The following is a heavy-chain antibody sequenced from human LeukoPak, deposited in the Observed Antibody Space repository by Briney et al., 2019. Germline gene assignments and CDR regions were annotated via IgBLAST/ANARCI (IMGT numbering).Heavy chain of an antibody. CDR1: GGSFSGYY. V-gene: IGHV4-34*01. CDR3: ARSSYYYAADASDI. D-gene: IGHD3-10*01. CDR2: INHSGST. Sequence: SETLPLTCAVYGGSFSGYYWSWIRQPPGKGLEWIGEINHSGSTNYNPSLKSRVTISVDTSKTQFSLKLSSVTAADTAVYYCARSSYYYAADASDIWGQGTLVTVSS. J-gene: IGHJ3*02.